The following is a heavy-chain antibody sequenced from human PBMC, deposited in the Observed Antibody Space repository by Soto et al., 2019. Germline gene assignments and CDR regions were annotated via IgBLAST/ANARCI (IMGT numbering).Heavy chain of an antibody. CDR3: ARERQGLTYYYGSGRHNNGMDV. D-gene: IGHD3-10*01. J-gene: IGHJ6*02. CDR2: IYYSGST. Sequence: QVQLQESGPGLVKPSQTLSLTCTVSGGSISSGGYYWSWIRQHPGKGLEWIGYIYYSGSTYYNPSLKSRVTISVDTSKNQFSLKLSSVTAADTAVYYCARERQGLTYYYGSGRHNNGMDVWGQGTTVTVSS. V-gene: IGHV4-31*03. CDR1: GGSISSGGYY.